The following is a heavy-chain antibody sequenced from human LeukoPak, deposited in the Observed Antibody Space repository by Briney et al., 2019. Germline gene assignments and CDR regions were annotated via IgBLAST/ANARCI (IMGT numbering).Heavy chain of an antibody. J-gene: IGHJ4*02. V-gene: IGHV4-34*01. CDR3: ARDHRYSGYEPEIYYFDY. CDR2: INHSGST. Sequence: PSETLSLTCAVYGGSFSGYYWSWIRQPPGKGLEWIGEINHSGSTNYNPSLKSRVTISVDTSKNQFSLKLSSVTAADTAVYYCARDHRYSGYEPEIYYFDYWGQGTLVTVSS. CDR1: GGSFSGYY. D-gene: IGHD5-12*01.